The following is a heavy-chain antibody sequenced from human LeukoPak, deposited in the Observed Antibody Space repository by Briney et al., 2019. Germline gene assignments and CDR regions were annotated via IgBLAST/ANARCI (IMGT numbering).Heavy chain of an antibody. V-gene: IGHV4-4*02. D-gene: IGHD4-17*01. CDR2: VYRRGST. CDR3: GRHAYGDSSAAFDI. CDR1: GDSISSNYC. J-gene: IGHJ3*02. Sequence: PSGTLSLTCAVSGDSISSNYCWRWVRQFPGKGLEWIGEVYRRGSTSYNPSLRSRVVISTDKSKNQYSLNLNSVTAADTAMYYCGRHAYGDSSAAFDIWGQGTMVIVSS.